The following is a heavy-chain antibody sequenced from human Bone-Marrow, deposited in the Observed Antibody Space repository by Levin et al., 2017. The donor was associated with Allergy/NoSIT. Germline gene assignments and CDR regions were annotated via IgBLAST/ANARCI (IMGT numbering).Heavy chain of an antibody. J-gene: IGHJ4*02. D-gene: IGHD5-18*01. V-gene: IGHV3-30*18. CDR3: AKDKDQWGGIQLWFRHGGFDY. CDR1: GFTFSSYG. Sequence: GGSLRLSCAASGFTFSSYGMHWVRQAPGKGLEWVAVISYDGSNKYYADSVKGRFTISRDNSKNTLYLQMNSLRAEDTAVYYCAKDKDQWGGIQLWFRHGGFDYWGQGTLVTVSS. CDR2: ISYDGSNK.